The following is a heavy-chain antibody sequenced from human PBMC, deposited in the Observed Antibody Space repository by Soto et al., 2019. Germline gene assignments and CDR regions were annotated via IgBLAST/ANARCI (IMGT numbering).Heavy chain of an antibody. CDR3: ARVYPSDTRYGYVGNNWFDP. V-gene: IGHV1-3*01. J-gene: IGHJ5*02. CDR2: INAGNGNT. Sequence: GASVKVSCKASGYTFTSYAIHWVRQAPGQRLEWMGWINAGNGNTKYSQKFQGRVTMTEDTSTDTAYMELSSLRSEDTAVYYCARVYPSDTRYGYVGNNWFDPWGQGTLVTVSS. CDR1: GYTFTSYA. D-gene: IGHD5-18*01.